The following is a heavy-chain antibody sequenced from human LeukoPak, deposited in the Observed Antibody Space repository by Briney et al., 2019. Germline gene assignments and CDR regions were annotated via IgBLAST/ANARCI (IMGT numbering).Heavy chain of an antibody. CDR1: GYSISSGYD. D-gene: IGHD3-22*01. J-gene: IGHJ4*02. CDR2: ISQSGST. V-gene: IGHV4-38-2*02. Sequence: SETLSLTCTVSGYSISSGYDWGWIRQAPGKRLEWLGSISQSGSTYDNPSLKSRVTLSVDTSKNQVSLKLSSVTAADTAVYYCARASYSYDINGWVPFDYWGQGTLVTVSS. CDR3: ARASYSYDINGWVPFDY.